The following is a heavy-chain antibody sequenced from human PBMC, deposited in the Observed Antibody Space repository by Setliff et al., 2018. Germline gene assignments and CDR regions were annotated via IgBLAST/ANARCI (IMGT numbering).Heavy chain of an antibody. J-gene: IGHJ4*02. V-gene: IGHV3-74*01. CDR1: GFTFNTYW. CDR2: INSDGSGT. CDR3: VAVRWNYPTV. D-gene: IGHD1-7*01. Sequence: GGSLRLSCATSGFTFNTYWMHWVRQAPGKGLVWFSHINSDGSGTSYADSVKGRFTISRDDAKNTLYLQMNSLRAEDTAVFYCVAVRWNYPTVWGQGTLVTVSS.